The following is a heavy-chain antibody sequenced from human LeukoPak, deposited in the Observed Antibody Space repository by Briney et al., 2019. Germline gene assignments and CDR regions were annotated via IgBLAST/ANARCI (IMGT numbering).Heavy chain of an antibody. J-gene: IGHJ5*02. Sequence: SVKVSCKASGGTFISYAISWVRQAPGQGLEWMGGIIPIFGTANYAQKFQGRVTITADESTSTAYMELSSLRSEDTAVYYCVIRGIAARYDPWGQGTLVTVSS. CDR1: GGTFISYA. CDR2: IIPIFGTA. CDR3: VIRGIAARYDP. V-gene: IGHV1-69*13. D-gene: IGHD6-13*01.